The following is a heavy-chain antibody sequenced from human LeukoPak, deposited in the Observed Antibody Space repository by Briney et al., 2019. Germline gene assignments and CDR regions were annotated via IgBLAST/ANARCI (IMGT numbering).Heavy chain of an antibody. V-gene: IGHV1-2*02. CDR1: GYTFSGYY. Sequence: ASVKVSCKASGYTFSGYYIHWVRQAPGQGLEWMGWTNPNSGATNYAQKLQGRATMTTDTSTSTAYMELRSLRSDDTAVYYCARDLVLWFGVRGWFDPWGQGTLVTVSS. CDR3: ARDLVLWFGVRGWFDP. J-gene: IGHJ5*02. D-gene: IGHD3-10*01. CDR2: TNPNSGAT.